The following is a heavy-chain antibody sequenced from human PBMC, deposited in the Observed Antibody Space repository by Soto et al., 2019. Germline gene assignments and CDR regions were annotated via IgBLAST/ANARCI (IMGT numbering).Heavy chain of an antibody. Sequence: GAPMEGSCKASGNNLASYDINWGGKGPGQGLEWMGWMNPNSGNTGYAQKFQGRVTMTRNTSISTAYMELSSLRSEDTAVYYCATRVRGVTTGAVDIWGQGTMVTVSS. CDR1: GNNLASYD. CDR2: MNPNSGNT. D-gene: IGHD3-10*01. J-gene: IGHJ3*02. V-gene: IGHV1-8*01. CDR3: ATRVRGVTTGAVDI.